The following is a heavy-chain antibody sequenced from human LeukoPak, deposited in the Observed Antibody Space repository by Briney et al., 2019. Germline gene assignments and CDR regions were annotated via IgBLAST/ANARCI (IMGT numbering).Heavy chain of an antibody. CDR3: AKTYGSGSYFAFDY. CDR2: ISGRGDYT. Sequence: PGGSLRLSCAASGFTFSSYAMNWVRQAPGRWLEWVSTISGRGDYTYYADSVKGRFTISRDNSKNTLYLQMNSLRAEDTALYYCAKTYGSGSYFAFDYWGQGTLVTVSS. V-gene: IGHV3-23*01. D-gene: IGHD3-10*01. J-gene: IGHJ4*02. CDR1: GFTFSSYA.